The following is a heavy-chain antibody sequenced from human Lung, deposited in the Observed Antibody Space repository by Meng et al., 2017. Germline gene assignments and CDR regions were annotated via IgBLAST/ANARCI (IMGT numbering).Heavy chain of an antibody. D-gene: IGHD3-9*01. V-gene: IGHV1-2*06. Sequence: QVQLVQSGAEVKKIGASVKVSCKASGYTCTGYSIHWVRQAPGPGLEWMGRINPNSGVTNYAQKFEGRVTMTRDTSISTAYMELSRLRSDDTAVYYCARFDPRAYWGQGTLVTVSS. CDR3: ARFDPRAY. CDR1: GYTCTGYS. J-gene: IGHJ4*02. CDR2: INPNSGVT.